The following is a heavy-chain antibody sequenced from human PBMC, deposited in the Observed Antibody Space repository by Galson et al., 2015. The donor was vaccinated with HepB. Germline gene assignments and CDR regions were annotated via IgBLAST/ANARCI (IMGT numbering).Heavy chain of an antibody. CDR2: IFPADSDT. Sequence: SGAEVKKPGESLTISCKSSGYNFTTYWIGWVRQMPGKGLEWMGIIFPADSDTRYSPSFQGQVTISADKSISTAYLQWISLRASDSAMYYCARRHATTTDYGMDVWGQGTTVTVSS. CDR3: ARRHATTTDYGMDV. CDR1: GYNFTTYW. V-gene: IGHV5-51*03. D-gene: IGHD1-1*01. J-gene: IGHJ6*02.